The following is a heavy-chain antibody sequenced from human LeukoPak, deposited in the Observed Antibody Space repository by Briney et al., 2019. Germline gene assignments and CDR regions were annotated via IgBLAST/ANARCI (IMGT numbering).Heavy chain of an antibody. CDR1: GFTFSSYA. CDR3: AKDGLGRYPYYGMDV. D-gene: IGHD3-16*01. J-gene: IGHJ6*04. CDR2: ISGSAGST. V-gene: IGHV3-23*01. Sequence: GGSLRLSCAAFGFTFSSYAMSWVRQAPGKGLEWVSGISGSAGSTYYADSAKGRFTISRDNSKNTLYLQMNSLRAEDTAVYYCAKDGLGRYPYYGMDVWGKGTTVTVPS.